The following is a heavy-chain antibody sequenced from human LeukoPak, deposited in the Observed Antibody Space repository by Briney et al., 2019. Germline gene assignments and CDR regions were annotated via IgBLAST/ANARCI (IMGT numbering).Heavy chain of an antibody. V-gene: IGHV3-13*01. CDR1: GFTFSSYD. CDR2: IGVAANT. CDR3: ARDSNSYGSGATIDY. Sequence: GGSLRLSCAASGFTFSSYDMHWVRQPTGKGLEWVSAIGVAANTCYSGSVKGRFTISRETAKNSLFLLMTSLRAEDTAVYYCARDSNSYGSGATIDYWGQGTLVTVSS. D-gene: IGHD3-10*01. J-gene: IGHJ4*02.